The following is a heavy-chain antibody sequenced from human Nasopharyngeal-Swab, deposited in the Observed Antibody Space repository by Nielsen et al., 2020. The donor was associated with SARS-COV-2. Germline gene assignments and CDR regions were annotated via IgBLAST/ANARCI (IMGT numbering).Heavy chain of an antibody. J-gene: IGHJ6*02. Sequence: ASVKVSCKVSGYTLTELSMHWVRQAPGKGLEWMGGLDPEDGETIYAQKFQGRVTMTEDTSTDTAYMELSSLRVEDPAVYYCAKVGGGSGFLGGMDVWGQGTTVTVSS. V-gene: IGHV1-24*01. CDR1: GYTLTELS. D-gene: IGHD3-10*01. CDR2: LDPEDGET. CDR3: AKVGGGSGFLGGMDV.